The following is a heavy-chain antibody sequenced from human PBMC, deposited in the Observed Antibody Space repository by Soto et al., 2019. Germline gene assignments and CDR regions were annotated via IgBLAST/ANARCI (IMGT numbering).Heavy chain of an antibody. J-gene: IGHJ5*02. CDR1: GGSISSSSYY. D-gene: IGHD3-22*01. Sequence: SETLSLTCTVSGGSISSSSYYWRWIRQHPGKGLERIATIYYSGSTYYNPSIKSRVTTSVDTTKTQFSLKLSSVTAADTAVYYCARNNPLNSYDSSGYLNWFDPWGQGTLVTVS. V-gene: IGHV4-39*07. CDR2: IYYSGST. CDR3: ARNNPLNSYDSSGYLNWFDP.